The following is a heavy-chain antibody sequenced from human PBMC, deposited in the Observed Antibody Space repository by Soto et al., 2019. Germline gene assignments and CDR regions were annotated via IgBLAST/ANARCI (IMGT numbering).Heavy chain of an antibody. Sequence: PGESLKISCAASGFLFSSFDMTWVRQAPGKGLEWVSYISRTSSTIYYADSVKGRFTISRDNANNSLYLQMNSLRAEDTAVYYCAKFYAAIYYYGLDVWGQGTTVTVSS. CDR3: AKFYAAIYYYGLDV. CDR2: ISRTSSTI. V-gene: IGHV3-48*01. CDR1: GFLFSSFD. D-gene: IGHD2-2*01. J-gene: IGHJ6*02.